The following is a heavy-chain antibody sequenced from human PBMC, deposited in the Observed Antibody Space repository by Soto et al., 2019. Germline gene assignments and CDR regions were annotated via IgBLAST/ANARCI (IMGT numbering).Heavy chain of an antibody. CDR3: ARLGGHCSSSSCFGFYVMDV. J-gene: IGHJ6*02. CDR2: IKNNGST. V-gene: IGHV4-34*01. Sequence: PSETLSLTCAVYGESFSGYYWSWIRQPPGKGLEWIGEIKNNGSTNYSPSLKSRVTISVDTSKNQFSLILTSVTAADTAVYYCARLGGHCSSSSCFGFYVMDVWGQGTTVTVSS. CDR1: GESFSGYY. D-gene: IGHD2-2*01.